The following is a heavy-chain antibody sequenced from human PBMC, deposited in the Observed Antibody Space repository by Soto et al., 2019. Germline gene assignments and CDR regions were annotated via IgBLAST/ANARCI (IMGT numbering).Heavy chain of an antibody. V-gene: IGHV1-69*13. J-gene: IGHJ4*02. CDR3: AVRWTTPLYLFDY. CDR1: GCTFSSYA. D-gene: IGHD4-17*01. Sequence: PVKVSCKASGCTFSSYAISWVRQAPGQGLEWMGGIIPIFGTANYAQKFQGRVTITADESTSTAYMELSSLRSEDTAVYYCAVRWTTPLYLFDYWGQGTLVNVS. CDR2: IIPIFGTA.